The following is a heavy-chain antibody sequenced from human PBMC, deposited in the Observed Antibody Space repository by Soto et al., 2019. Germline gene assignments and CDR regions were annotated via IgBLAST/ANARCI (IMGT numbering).Heavy chain of an antibody. D-gene: IGHD3-10*01. CDR3: GIPGATGYLDY. V-gene: IGHV1-24*01. Sequence: QVQLVQSRAEVKEPGASVKVSCKVSGYSFSEMSMHWVRQTTEKGLEWMGSLEGENGQTMYAQKVQGRVTMREDTSADTADMGLIIRRADDTAGYYWGIPGATGYLDYWGQVSRVTVSS. CDR1: GYSFSEMS. CDR2: LEGENGQT. J-gene: IGHJ4*02.